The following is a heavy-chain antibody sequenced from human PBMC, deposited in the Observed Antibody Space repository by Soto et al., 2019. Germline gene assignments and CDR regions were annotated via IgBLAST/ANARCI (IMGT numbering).Heavy chain of an antibody. CDR1: GYTFTSYD. Sequence: QVQLVQSGAEVKKPGASVKVSCKASGYTFTSYDINWVRQATGQGLEWMGWMNPNSGNTGYAQKFQGRVTMTMNTSISTAYMELSSLRSEDTAVYYCARGINYYASGDEAFDIWGQGTMVTVSS. CDR2: MNPNSGNT. CDR3: ARGINYYASGDEAFDI. V-gene: IGHV1-8*01. D-gene: IGHD3-10*01. J-gene: IGHJ3*02.